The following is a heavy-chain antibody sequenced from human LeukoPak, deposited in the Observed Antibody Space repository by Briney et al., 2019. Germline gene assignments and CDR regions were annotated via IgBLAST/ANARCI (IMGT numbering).Heavy chain of an antibody. CDR1: GGSISSNTYY. CDR2: IHSSGNT. CDR3: ARHPGRSNWFDP. Sequence: PSETLSLTCTVSGGSISSNTYYWDWIRQAPGKGLEWIGNIHSSGNTYYNPSLESRVTMSVDTSKNQFSLKLRSVTAADTAVYYCARHPGRSNWFDPWGQGILVTFSS. J-gene: IGHJ5*02. V-gene: IGHV4-39*01.